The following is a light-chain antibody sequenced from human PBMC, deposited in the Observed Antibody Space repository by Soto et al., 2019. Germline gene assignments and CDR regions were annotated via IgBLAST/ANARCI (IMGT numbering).Light chain of an antibody. Sequence: QSVLTQPPSVSGAPGQRVTIPCTGSSSNIGAGYDVHWYQQLPGTAPKLLIYGNSNRPSGVPDRFSGSKSGTSASLAITGRQAEDEADYYCQSYDSRLNGYVFGTGTKLTVL. CDR1: SSNIGAGYD. J-gene: IGLJ1*01. V-gene: IGLV1-40*01. CDR3: QSYDSRLNGYV. CDR2: GNS.